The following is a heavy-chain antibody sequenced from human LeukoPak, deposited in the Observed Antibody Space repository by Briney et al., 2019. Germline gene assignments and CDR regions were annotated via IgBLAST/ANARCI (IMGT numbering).Heavy chain of an antibody. V-gene: IGHV3-30-3*01. CDR1: GFTFSGYP. J-gene: IGHJ4*02. D-gene: IGHD1-26*01. Sequence: GGSLRLSCAASGFTFSGYPIHWVRRAPGKGLEWVAVISYDGSNKYYADSVKGRFTISRDNSKNTLYLQMNSLRAEDTAVYYCASAGSYYGGYWGQGTLVTVSS. CDR3: ASAGSYYGGY. CDR2: ISYDGSNK.